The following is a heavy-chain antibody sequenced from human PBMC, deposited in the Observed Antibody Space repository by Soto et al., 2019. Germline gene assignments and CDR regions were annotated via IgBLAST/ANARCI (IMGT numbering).Heavy chain of an antibody. CDR3: ARSRIVGASYDAFDI. D-gene: IGHD1-26*01. J-gene: IGHJ3*02. V-gene: IGHV3-11*06. Sequence: GGSLRLSCAASGFTFSDYYMSWIRQAPGKGLEWVSYISSSSSYTNYADSVKGRFTISRDNAKNSLYLQMNSLRAEDTAVYYCARSRIVGASYDAFDIWGQGTMVTVSS. CDR2: ISSSSSYT. CDR1: GFTFSDYY.